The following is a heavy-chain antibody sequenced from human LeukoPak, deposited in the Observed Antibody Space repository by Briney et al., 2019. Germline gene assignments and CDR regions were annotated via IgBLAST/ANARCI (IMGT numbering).Heavy chain of an antibody. D-gene: IGHD3-22*01. CDR3: ARDYYDSSGYSLVGAFDI. Sequence: ASVKVSCKASGNTFTGYYMHWVRQAPGQGLEWMGWINPNSGGTNYAQKFQGRVTMTRDTSISTAYMELSRLRSDDTAVYYCARDYYDSSGYSLVGAFDIWGQGTMVTVSS. CDR2: INPNSGGT. J-gene: IGHJ3*02. V-gene: IGHV1-2*02. CDR1: GNTFTGYY.